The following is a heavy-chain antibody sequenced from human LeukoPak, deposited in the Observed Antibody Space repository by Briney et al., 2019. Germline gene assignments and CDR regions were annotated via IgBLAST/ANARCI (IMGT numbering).Heavy chain of an antibody. D-gene: IGHD3-22*01. CDR3: SRGQFRLGQYDSSAFDY. CDR1: GFTFSSYW. V-gene: IGHV3-30*03. Sequence: QTGGSLRLSCAASGFTFSSYWMSWVRQAPGKGLEWVAVISYDGSNKYYADSVKGRFTISRDNSKNTLYLQTNSLGSEDTAVYYCSRGQFRLGQYDSSAFDYWGQGTLVTVSS. J-gene: IGHJ4*02. CDR2: ISYDGSNK.